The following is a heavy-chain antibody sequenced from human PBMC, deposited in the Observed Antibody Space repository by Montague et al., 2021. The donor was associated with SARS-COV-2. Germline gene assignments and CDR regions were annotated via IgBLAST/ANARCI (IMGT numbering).Heavy chain of an antibody. CDR3: ARGFDY. CDR2: IYYSGST. CDR1: GGSISSYY. Sequence: SETLSLTCTVSGGSISSYYWSWIRQPPGKGLEWVGYIYYSGSTNYNPPLKRRVTISVDTSKNQFSLKPSSVTAADTAVYYCARGFDYWGQGTLVTVSS. J-gene: IGHJ4*02. V-gene: IGHV4-59*01.